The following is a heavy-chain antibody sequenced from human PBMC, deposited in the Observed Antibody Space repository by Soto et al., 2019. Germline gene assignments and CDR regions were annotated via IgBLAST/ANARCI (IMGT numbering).Heavy chain of an antibody. D-gene: IGHD6-6*01. CDR1: GGSFRGYY. Sequence: SETLSLTCAVYGGSFRGYYWSWIRQPPGKGLEWIGEINHSGSTNYNPSLKSRVTISVDTSKNQFSLKLSSVTAADTAVYYCARISIAARPFDYWGQGTLVTVS. J-gene: IGHJ4*02. CDR3: ARISIAARPFDY. V-gene: IGHV4-34*01. CDR2: INHSGST.